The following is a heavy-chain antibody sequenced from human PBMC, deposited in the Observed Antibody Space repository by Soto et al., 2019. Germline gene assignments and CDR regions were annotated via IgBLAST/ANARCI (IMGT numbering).Heavy chain of an antibody. CDR3: AKLTTVPLVWPVFDY. Sequence: GGSLRLSCAASGFTFSSYAMSWVRQAPGKGLEWVSAISGSGGSTYYADSVKGRFTISRDNSKNTLYLQMNSLRAEDTAVYYCAKLTTVPLVWPVFDYWGQGTLVTVSS. CDR1: GFTFSSYA. D-gene: IGHD4-17*01. CDR2: ISGSGGST. V-gene: IGHV3-23*01. J-gene: IGHJ4*02.